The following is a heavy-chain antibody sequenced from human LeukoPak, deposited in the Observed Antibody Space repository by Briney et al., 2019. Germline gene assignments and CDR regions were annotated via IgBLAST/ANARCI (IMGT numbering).Heavy chain of an antibody. Sequence: GGSLRLSCAASGFTFSSYAMSWVRQAPGKGLEWVSAISGSGGSTYYADSVKGRFTISRDNSKNTLYLQMNSLRAKDTAVYYCAKASDYGDYYFDYWGQGTLVTVSS. J-gene: IGHJ4*02. CDR3: AKASDYGDYYFDY. CDR2: ISGSGGST. D-gene: IGHD4-17*01. V-gene: IGHV3-23*01. CDR1: GFTFSSYA.